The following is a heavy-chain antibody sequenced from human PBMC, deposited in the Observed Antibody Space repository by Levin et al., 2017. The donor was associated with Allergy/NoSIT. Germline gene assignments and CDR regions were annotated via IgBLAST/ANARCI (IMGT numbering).Heavy chain of an antibody. CDR2: IKSKTDGGTT. CDR3: TTAGSIVVVPAAILDNWFDP. J-gene: IGHJ5*02. CDR1: GFTFSNAW. V-gene: IGHV3-15*01. Sequence: GESLKISCAASGFTFSNAWMSWVRQAPGKGLEWVGRIKSKTDGGTTDYAAPVKGRFTISRDDSKNTLYLQMNSLKTEDTAVYYCTTAGSIVVVPAAILDNWFDPWGQGTLVTVSS. D-gene: IGHD2-2*01.